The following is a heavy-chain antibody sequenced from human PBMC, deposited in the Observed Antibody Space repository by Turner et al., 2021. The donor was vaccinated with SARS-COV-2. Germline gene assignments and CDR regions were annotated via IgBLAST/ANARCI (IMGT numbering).Heavy chain of an antibody. V-gene: IGHV3-13*01. CDR3: VREFCGGGICPGFYYFDF. D-gene: IGHD2-15*01. CDR2: IGVIGDT. Sequence: EVQLVESGGGLVQPGGSLKLSCAASGCTLTTYDMHWVRQPTGKSLEWVAAIGVIGDTYYADSVKGRFTISRENAKNSLYLQINSLRAEDTAVYYCVREFCGGGICPGFYYFDFWGQGTPVTVSS. CDR1: GCTLTTYD. J-gene: IGHJ4*02.